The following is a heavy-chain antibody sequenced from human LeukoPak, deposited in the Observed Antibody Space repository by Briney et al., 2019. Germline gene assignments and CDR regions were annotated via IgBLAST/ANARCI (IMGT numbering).Heavy chain of an antibody. Sequence: SETLSLTCAVYGGSSSGYYWSWIRQPPGKGLEWIGEINYSGSTNYNPSLKSRVTISVDTSKNQFSLKLSSVTAADTAVYYCAKIAAAPPRTWGQGTLVTVSS. D-gene: IGHD6-13*01. V-gene: IGHV4-34*01. CDR3: AKIAAAPPRT. CDR1: GGSSSGYY. J-gene: IGHJ5*02. CDR2: INYSGST.